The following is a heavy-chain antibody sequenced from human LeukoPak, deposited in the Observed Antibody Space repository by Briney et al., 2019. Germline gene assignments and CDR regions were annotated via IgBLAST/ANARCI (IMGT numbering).Heavy chain of an antibody. Sequence: SVKVSCKASGGTFSSYAISWVRQAPGQGLEWMGRIIPIFGTANYAQKFQGRVTITKDESTSTAYMELSSLRSEDTAVYYCASVDSRKYFQHWGQGTLVTVSS. CDR1: GGTFSSYA. J-gene: IGHJ1*01. CDR2: IIPIFGTA. D-gene: IGHD3-22*01. V-gene: IGHV1-69*05. CDR3: ASVDSRKYFQH.